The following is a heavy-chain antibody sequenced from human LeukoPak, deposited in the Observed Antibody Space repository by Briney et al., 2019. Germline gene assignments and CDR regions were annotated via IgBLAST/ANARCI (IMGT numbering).Heavy chain of an antibody. CDR1: GFTFSSYS. CDR2: ISSSSSYI. CDR3: ARDLITFGGVIVPLDY. Sequence: PGGSLRLSSAASGFTFSSYSMNWVPHAPGKGLEWVSSISSSSSYIYYADSVKRRFPLSRDNAKNSLYLQMNSLRAEDTAVYYCARDLITFGGVIVPLDYWGQGTLVTVSS. D-gene: IGHD3-16*02. J-gene: IGHJ4*02. V-gene: IGHV3-21*01.